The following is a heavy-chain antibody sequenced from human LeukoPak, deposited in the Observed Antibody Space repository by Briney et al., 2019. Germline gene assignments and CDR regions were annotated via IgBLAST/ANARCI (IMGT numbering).Heavy chain of an antibody. J-gene: IGHJ4*02. CDR1: GFTVSSNY. CDR2: IYSGGST. CDR3: ARAGYGDYVRSLDY. Sequence: GGSLRLSCAASGFTVSSNYMSWVRQAPGKGLEWVSVIYSGGSTYYADSVKGRFTISRDNSKNTLYLQMNSLRAEDTAVNYCARAGYGDYVRSLDYWGQGTLVTVSS. D-gene: IGHD4-17*01. V-gene: IGHV3-53*01.